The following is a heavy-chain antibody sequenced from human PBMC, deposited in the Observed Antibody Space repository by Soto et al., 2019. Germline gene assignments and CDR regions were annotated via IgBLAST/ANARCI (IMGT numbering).Heavy chain of an antibody. J-gene: IGHJ4*02. CDR3: ARHRRYSSSSRVRTGFDY. CDR1: GGSFSGYY. V-gene: IGHV4-34*01. CDR2: INHSGST. Sequence: SETLSLTCAVYGGSFSGYYWSWIRQPPGKGLEWIGEINHSGSTNYNPSLKSRVTISVDTSKNQFSLKLSSVTAADTTAYYCARHRRYSSSSRVRTGFDYWGQGTLVTVSS. D-gene: IGHD6-6*01.